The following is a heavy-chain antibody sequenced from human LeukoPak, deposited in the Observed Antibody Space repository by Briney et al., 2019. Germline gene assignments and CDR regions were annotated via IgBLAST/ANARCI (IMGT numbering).Heavy chain of an antibody. J-gene: IGHJ4*02. D-gene: IGHD3-16*02. CDR2: INHSGST. CDR1: SGSFSGYY. V-gene: IGHV4-34*01. Sequence: PSETLSLTCAVYSGSFSGYYWSWIRQPPGKGLEWTGEINHSGSTNYNPSLKSRVTISVDTSKNQFSLKLSSVTAADTAVYYCARGNGQYDYVWGSYRPFDYWGQGTLVTVSS. CDR3: ARGNGQYDYVWGSYRPFDY.